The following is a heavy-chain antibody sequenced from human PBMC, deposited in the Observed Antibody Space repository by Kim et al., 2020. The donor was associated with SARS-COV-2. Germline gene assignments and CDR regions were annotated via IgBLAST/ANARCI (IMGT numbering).Heavy chain of an antibody. J-gene: IGHJ6*02. D-gene: IGHD3-22*01. CDR1: GGTFSSYA. CDR3: ARSSYYYDSSGWFENYYYYGMDV. V-gene: IGHV1-69*13. CDR2: IIPIFGTA. Sequence: SVKVSCKASGGTFSSYAISWVRQAPGQGLEWMGGIIPIFGTANYAQKFQGRVTITEDESTSTAYMELSSLRSEDTAVYYCARSSYYYDSSGWFENYYYYGMDVWGQGTTVTVSS.